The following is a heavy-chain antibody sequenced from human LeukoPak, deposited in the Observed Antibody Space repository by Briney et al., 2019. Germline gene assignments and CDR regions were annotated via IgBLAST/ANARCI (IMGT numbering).Heavy chain of an antibody. V-gene: IGHV3-21*01. D-gene: IGHD2-21*02. J-gene: IGHJ4*02. CDR2: ISSSSSCI. CDR1: GFTFSSYS. Sequence: GGSLRLSCAASGFTFSSYSMNWVRQAPGKGLEWVSSISSSSSCIYYADSVKGRFTISRDNAKNSLYLQMNSLRAEDTAVYYCARDEVVTAAPDYWGQGTLVTVSS. CDR3: ARDEVVTAAPDY.